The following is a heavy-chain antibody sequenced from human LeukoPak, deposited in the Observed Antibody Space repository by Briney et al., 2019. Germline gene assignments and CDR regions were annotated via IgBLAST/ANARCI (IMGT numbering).Heavy chain of an antibody. D-gene: IGHD5-18*01. CDR1: GGSVSSGSYY. CDR3: AREGDADTAMVLGWFDP. J-gene: IGHJ5*02. V-gene: IGHV4-61*01. CDR2: INYSGST. Sequence: PSETLSLTCTVSGGSVSSGSYYWSWIRQPPGRGLRWLGNINYSGSTNYNPSLKSRVTISVDTSKNQFSLKLSSVTAADTAVYYCAREGDADTAMVLGWFDPWGQGTLVTVSS.